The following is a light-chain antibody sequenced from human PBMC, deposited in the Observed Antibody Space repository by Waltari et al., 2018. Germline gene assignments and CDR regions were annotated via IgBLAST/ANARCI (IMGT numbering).Light chain of an antibody. Sequence: DIQMTQPPSSLSASVGDTVTITCRASQAISNFLNWYQQRPGKAPSLLIYAASSLQSGVPSRCSGSGSGTDFTLTISGLQPEDFATYYWQESFNSPLMFTFGQGTILEIK. CDR3: QESFNSPLMFT. V-gene: IGKV1-39*01. CDR2: AAS. CDR1: QAISNF. J-gene: IGKJ2*01.